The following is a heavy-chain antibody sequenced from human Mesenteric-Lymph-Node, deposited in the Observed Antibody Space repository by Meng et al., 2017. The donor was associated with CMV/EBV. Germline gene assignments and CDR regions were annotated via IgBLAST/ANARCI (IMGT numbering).Heavy chain of an antibody. CDR3: ASEAVAGNFYYYGMDV. V-gene: IGHV3-30*04. CDR1: GNTLSSYG. CDR2: ISYDGRDK. J-gene: IGHJ6*02. D-gene: IGHD6-13*01. Sequence: LSLTCAASGNTLSSYGLHWVRQAPGKGLEWVAVISYDGRDKHYADSVKGRFTISRDNSRNTLYLQMNSLRAEDTALYYCASEAVAGNFYYYGMDVWGQGTTVTVSS.